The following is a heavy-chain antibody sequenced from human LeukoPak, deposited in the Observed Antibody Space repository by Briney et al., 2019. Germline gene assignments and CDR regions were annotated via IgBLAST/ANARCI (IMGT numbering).Heavy chain of an antibody. CDR1: GGSFSGYY. V-gene: IGHV4-34*09. Sequence: PSETLSLTCAVYGGSFSGYYWSWIRQPPGKGLEWIGEINHSGSTNYNPSLKSRVTISVDTSKNQFSLKLTSVTAADTAVYFCARAGGFFSPFGYWGQGTLVTVSS. CDR3: ARAGGFFSPFGY. D-gene: IGHD3-3*01. CDR2: INHSGST. J-gene: IGHJ4*02.